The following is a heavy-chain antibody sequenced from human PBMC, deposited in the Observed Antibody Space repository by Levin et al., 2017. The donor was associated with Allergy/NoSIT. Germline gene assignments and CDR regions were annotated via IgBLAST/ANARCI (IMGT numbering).Heavy chain of an antibody. J-gene: IGHJ3*02. CDR3: VKDHPGYSYGSGSYFGAFDI. D-gene: IGHD3-10*01. CDR2: IRNNGGST. Sequence: GGSLRLSCSASGFTFSNYAMHWVRQAPGEGLEFVSAIRNNGGSTYYADSVKGRFTISRDNSKNMLYLQMSSLRVEDTAVYYCVKDHPGYSYGSGSYFGAFDIWGQGTMVTVSS. V-gene: IGHV3-64D*06. CDR1: GFTFSNYA.